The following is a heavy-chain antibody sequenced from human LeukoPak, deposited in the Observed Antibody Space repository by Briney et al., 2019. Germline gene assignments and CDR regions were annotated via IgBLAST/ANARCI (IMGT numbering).Heavy chain of an antibody. CDR1: GFTFSSYA. CDR2: ISSNGGST. CDR3: ARVGQPPSFDY. V-gene: IGHV3-64*01. Sequence: PGGSLRLSCAASGFTFSSYAMHWVRQAPGKGLEYVSAISSNGGSTYYANSVKGRFTISRDNSKNTLYLQMGSLRAEDMAVYYCARVGQPPSFDYWGQGTLVTVSS. J-gene: IGHJ4*02. D-gene: IGHD3/OR15-3a*01.